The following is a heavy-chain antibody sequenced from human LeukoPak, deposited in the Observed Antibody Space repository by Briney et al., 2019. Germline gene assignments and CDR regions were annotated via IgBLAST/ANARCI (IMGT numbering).Heavy chain of an antibody. CDR2: IIPIFGTA. D-gene: IGHD5-18*01. V-gene: IGHV1-69*13. CDR3: ERVRTAMAWEYLDY. Sequence: SVKVSCKASGGTFSSYAISWLRQAPGQGLEWMGGIIPIFGTANYAQKFQGRVTITADESTSTAYMELSSLRSEDTAVYYCERVRTAMAWEYLDYWGQGTLVTVSS. J-gene: IGHJ4*02. CDR1: GGTFSSYA.